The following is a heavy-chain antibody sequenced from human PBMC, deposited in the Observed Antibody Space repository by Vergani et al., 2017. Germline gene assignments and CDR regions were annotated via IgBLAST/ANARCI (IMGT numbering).Heavy chain of an antibody. CDR3: ARLADYDFWSGYDYYYYYGMDV. D-gene: IGHD3-3*01. J-gene: IGHJ6*02. Sequence: QVQLVQSGAEVKKPGASVKVSCKASGYTFTSYGISWVRQAPGQGLEWMGWISAYNGNTNYAQKPQGRVTMTTDTSTSTAYMELRSLRSDDTAVYYCARLADYDFWSGYDYYYYYGMDVWGQGTTVTVSS. CDR1: GYTFTSYG. V-gene: IGHV1-18*01. CDR2: ISAYNGNT.